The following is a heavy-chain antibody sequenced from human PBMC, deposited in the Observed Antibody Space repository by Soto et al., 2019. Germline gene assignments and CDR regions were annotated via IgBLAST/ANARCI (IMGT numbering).Heavy chain of an antibody. CDR2: IKQDGSEK. J-gene: IGHJ4*02. V-gene: IGHV3-7*01. D-gene: IGHD2-2*01. CDR3: ARAGTPTERPPWDIVVVPAAHDY. Sequence: GGSLRLSCAASGFTFSSYWMSWVRQAPGKGLEWVANIKQDGSEKYYVDSVKGRFTISRDNAKNSRYLQMNGLRAEDTAVYYCARAGTPTERPPWDIVVVPAAHDYWGQGTLVTVSS. CDR1: GFTFSSYW.